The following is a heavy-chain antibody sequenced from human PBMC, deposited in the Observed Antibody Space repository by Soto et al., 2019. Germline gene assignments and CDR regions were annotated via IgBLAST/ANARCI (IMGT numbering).Heavy chain of an antibody. Sequence: QVTLKESGPVLVKPTETLTLTCTVSGFSLSNARMGVSWIRQPPGKALEWLAHIFSNDEKSYKTSLKSRLTISNDTSKSQVVLTMPNLDPGDTATYYCARIQGWYSSREDGMDVWGQGTTVTVSS. J-gene: IGHJ6*02. V-gene: IGHV2-26*01. CDR2: IFSNDEK. D-gene: IGHD6-13*01. CDR3: ARIQGWYSSREDGMDV. CDR1: GFSLSNARMG.